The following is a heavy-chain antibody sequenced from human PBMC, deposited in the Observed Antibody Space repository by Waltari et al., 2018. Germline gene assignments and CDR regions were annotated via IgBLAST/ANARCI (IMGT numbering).Heavy chain of an antibody. Sequence: EVQLVESGGGLVQPGGSLRLSCAVSGFTLSNYWMGGVRQAPGKGLEWVAGIKEDGSRKDYVDSVKGRFTISRDNAKSTLYLQMNSLRAEDTAVFYCVRNRGWQQFDFWGQGTLVTVSS. D-gene: IGHD2-15*01. CDR2: IKEDGSRK. V-gene: IGHV3-7*01. CDR3: VRNRGWQQFDF. CDR1: GFTLSNYW. J-gene: IGHJ4*02.